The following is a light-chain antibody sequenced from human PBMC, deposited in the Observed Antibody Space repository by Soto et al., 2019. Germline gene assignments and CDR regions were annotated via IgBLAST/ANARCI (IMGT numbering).Light chain of an antibody. CDR3: QQCYSIPWT. CDR1: QSVLYSSNSKNF. J-gene: IGKJ1*01. Sequence: DIVMTQSPYSLAVSLGERATINCKSSQSVLYSSNSKNFLAWYQQRPGQPPKLLIYWASTRESGVPDRFSGSGSGTDFTLTISSLQAEDVAVYYCQQCYSIPWTFGQGTKVDIK. V-gene: IGKV4-1*01. CDR2: WAS.